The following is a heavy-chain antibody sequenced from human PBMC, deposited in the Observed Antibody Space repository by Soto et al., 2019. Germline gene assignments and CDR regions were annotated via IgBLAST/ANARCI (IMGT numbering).Heavy chain of an antibody. CDR3: ARGLIFGGSD. CDR1: GFTFSSYS. Sequence: EVQLVESGGGLVQPGGSLRLSCAASGFTFSSYSMNWVRQAPGKGLEWVSYVSISSTNIHYADSVKGRFTISRDNAKNSLYLQMNSLRAEDTAVYYCARGLIFGGSDWGQGTLVTVSS. CDR2: VSISSTNI. D-gene: IGHD3-3*01. V-gene: IGHV3-48*01. J-gene: IGHJ4*02.